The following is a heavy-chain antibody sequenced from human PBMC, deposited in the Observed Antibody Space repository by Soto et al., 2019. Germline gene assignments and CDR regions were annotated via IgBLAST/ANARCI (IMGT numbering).Heavy chain of an antibody. CDR3: ATPQPHTCSGGSCYGYFQH. Sequence: GGSLRLSCAASGFTFSSYAMSWVRQAPGKGLEWVSAISGSGGSTYYADSVKGRFTISRDNSKNTLYLQMNSLRAEDTAVYYCATPQPHTCSGGSCYGYFQHWGQGTLVTVSS. J-gene: IGHJ1*01. D-gene: IGHD2-15*01. V-gene: IGHV3-23*01. CDR1: GFTFSSYA. CDR2: ISGSGGST.